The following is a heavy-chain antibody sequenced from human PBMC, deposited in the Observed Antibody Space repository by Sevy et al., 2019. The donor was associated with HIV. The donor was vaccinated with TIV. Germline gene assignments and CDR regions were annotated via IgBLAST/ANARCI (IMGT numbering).Heavy chain of an antibody. CDR2: INPNSGGT. CDR3: ARGYCGGDCYSPLTYFDY. V-gene: IGHV1-2*02. Sequence: ASVNVSCKASGYTFTGYYMHWVRQAPGQGLEWMGWINPNSGGTNYAQKFQGRVTMTRDTSISTAYMELSRLRSDDTAVYYCARGYCGGDCYSPLTYFDYWGQGTLVTVSS. J-gene: IGHJ4*02. CDR1: GYTFTGYY. D-gene: IGHD2-21*02.